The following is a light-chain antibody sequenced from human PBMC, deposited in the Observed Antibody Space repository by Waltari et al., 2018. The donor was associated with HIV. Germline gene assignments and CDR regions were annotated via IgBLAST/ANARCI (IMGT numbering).Light chain of an antibody. CDR1: QTIIKF. CDR3: QQTYYVPLT. Sequence: DVQMTQSPSSLSASVGDRVTITCRASQTIIKFLNWFQQKPGKAPQLLIPSASTLQVGVPSRFSGSASGTDFTLTINNLQPEDFATYFCQQTYYVPLTFGAGTRVEVK. V-gene: IGKV1-39*01. J-gene: IGKJ3*01. CDR2: SAS.